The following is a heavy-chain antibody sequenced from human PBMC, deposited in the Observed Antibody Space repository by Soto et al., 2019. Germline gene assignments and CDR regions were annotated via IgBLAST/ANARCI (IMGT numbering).Heavy chain of an antibody. D-gene: IGHD3-16*01. CDR1: GVTFNRQD. V-gene: IGHV1-69*13. CDR3: ARGNRDDYNHDY. Sequence: SVKVSCKASGVTFNRQDMRWVRQAPGQGLEWMGGIIPMFGTPHYAEKFQDRVTITADESTGTAYLELSSLTSADTAVYYCARGNRDDYNHDYWGQGTPVTVSS. J-gene: IGHJ4*02. CDR2: IIPMFGTP.